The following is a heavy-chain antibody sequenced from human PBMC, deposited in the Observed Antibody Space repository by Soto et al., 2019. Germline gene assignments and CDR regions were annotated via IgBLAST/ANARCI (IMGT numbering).Heavy chain of an antibody. CDR3: ARSYYYGSGSSFYYYYGMDV. CDR1: GGTFSSYT. V-gene: IGHV1-69*02. CDR2: IIPILGIA. Sequence: QVQLVQSGAEVKKPGSSVKVSCKASGGTFSSYTISWVRQAPGQGLEWMGRIIPILGIANYAQKFQGRVTMTAEKSTSTAYTELRSLGSEDTAVYYCARSYYYGSGSSFYYYYGMDVWGQGTTVTVSS. D-gene: IGHD3-10*01. J-gene: IGHJ6*02.